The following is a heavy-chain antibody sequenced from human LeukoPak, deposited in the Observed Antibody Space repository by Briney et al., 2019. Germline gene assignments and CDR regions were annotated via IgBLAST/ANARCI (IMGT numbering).Heavy chain of an antibody. J-gene: IGHJ4*02. D-gene: IGHD5-18*01. CDR1: GFTVSSSY. CDR2: ISGRGDST. V-gene: IGHV3-23*01. Sequence: GGSLRLSCAASGFTVSSSYMSWVRQAPGKGLEWVSAISGRGDSTYYADSVKGRFTISRDNAKNSLYLQMNSLRAEDTAVYYCARDLRGYSYGNYFDYWGQGTLVTVSS. CDR3: ARDLRGYSYGNYFDY.